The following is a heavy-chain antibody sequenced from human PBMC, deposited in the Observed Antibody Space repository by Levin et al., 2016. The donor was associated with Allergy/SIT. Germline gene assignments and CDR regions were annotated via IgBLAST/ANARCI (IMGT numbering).Heavy chain of an antibody. V-gene: IGHV3-7*01. CDR3: ARGVGIDY. Sequence: GESLKISCAASGFTFSSYWMSRVRQAPGKGLEWVANIKHDGSEKYYVDSVKGRFTISRDNAKNSLYLQMNSLRPEDTAVYYCARGVGIDYWGQGTLVTVSS. D-gene: IGHD3-10*01. J-gene: IGHJ4*02. CDR2: IKHDGSEK. CDR1: GFTFSSYW.